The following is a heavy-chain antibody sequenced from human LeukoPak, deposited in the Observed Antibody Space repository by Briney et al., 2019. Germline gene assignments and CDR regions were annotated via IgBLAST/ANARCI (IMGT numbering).Heavy chain of an antibody. CDR2: INPNSGGT. V-gene: IGHV1-2*02. Sequence: ASVKVSCKASGYTFTGYYMHWGRQAPGQGLEWMGWINPNSGGTNYAQKFQGRVTMTRDTSISTAYMELSRLRSDDTAVYYCARGPSAGDQLLFDYWGQGTLVTVSS. D-gene: IGHD2-2*01. CDR1: GYTFTGYY. CDR3: ARGPSAGDQLLFDY. J-gene: IGHJ4*02.